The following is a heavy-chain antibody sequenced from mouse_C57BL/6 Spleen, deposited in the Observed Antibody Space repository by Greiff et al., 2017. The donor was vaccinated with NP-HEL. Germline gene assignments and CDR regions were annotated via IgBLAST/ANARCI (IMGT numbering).Heavy chain of an antibody. Sequence: EVQLVESEGGLVQPGSSMKLSCTASGFTFSDYYMAWVRQVPEKGLEWVANINYDGSSTYYLDSLKSRFIISRDNAKNILYLQMSSLKSEDTATYYCARAGSSSGAMDYWGQGTSVTVSS. CDR2: INYDGSST. V-gene: IGHV5-16*01. D-gene: IGHD1-1*01. CDR1: GFTFSDYY. CDR3: ARAGSSSGAMDY. J-gene: IGHJ4*01.